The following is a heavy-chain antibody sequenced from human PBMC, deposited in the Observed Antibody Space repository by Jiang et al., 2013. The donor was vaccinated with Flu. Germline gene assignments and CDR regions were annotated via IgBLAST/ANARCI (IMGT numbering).Heavy chain of an antibody. Sequence: ETLSLICTVSGGSISSVSYYWGWTRQPPGKGLEWIGSIYYSGTIYYNPSLKSRVTISVDTSKNQFSLKVKSVTAADTAVYYCARDTSIRIAAATTYYGLDVWGQGTTVTASS. V-gene: IGHV4-39*07. J-gene: IGHJ6*02. CDR2: IYYSGTI. CDR3: ARDTSIRIAAATTYYGLDV. D-gene: IGHD6-25*01. CDR1: GGSISSVSYY.